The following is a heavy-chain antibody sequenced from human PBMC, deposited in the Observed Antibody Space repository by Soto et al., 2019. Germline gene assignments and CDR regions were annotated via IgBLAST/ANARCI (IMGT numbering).Heavy chain of an antibody. CDR1: GGSIISYY. D-gene: IGHD1-7*01. J-gene: IGHJ5*02. Sequence: SETLSLTCTVSGGSIISYYCILIRHPAGKGLEWIGRIYTSGSTNYNPSLKSRVTMSVDTSKNQFSLKLSSVTAADTAVYYCARVTVTGTTYWFDPWGQGTLVTVSS. CDR3: ARVTVTGTTYWFDP. V-gene: IGHV4-4*07. CDR2: IYTSGST.